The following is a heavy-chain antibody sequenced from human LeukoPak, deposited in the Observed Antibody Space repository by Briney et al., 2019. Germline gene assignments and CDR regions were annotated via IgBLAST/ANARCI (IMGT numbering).Heavy chain of an antibody. CDR3: ARLSRGYYYWFDH. V-gene: IGHV4-39*07. CDR2: IYDSGST. J-gene: IGHJ5*02. Sequence: SETLSLTCTVSGGSIRSSYYYWGWIRQPPGKGLEWIGSIYDSGSTYYNPSLKSRVTISVDTSKNQFSLKLSSVTAADTAVYYCARLSRGYYYWFDHWGQGTLVTVSS. CDR1: GGSIRSSYYY. D-gene: IGHD3-22*01.